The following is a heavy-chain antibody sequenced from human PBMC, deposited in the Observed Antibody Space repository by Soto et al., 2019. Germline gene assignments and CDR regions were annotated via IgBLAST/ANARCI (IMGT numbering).Heavy chain of an antibody. Sequence: QVQLVQSGAEVKKPGASVKVSCKASGYTFTSYGISWVRQAPGQGLEWLGWISAYNGNTNYAQKLQGRVNMTTDTSTSTAYMELRTLISDDAAVYYCASEYYYGLGPWYWRQGSLVRVSS. CDR1: GYTFTSYG. J-gene: IGHJ4*02. V-gene: IGHV1-18*01. D-gene: IGHD3-10*01. CDR2: ISAYNGNT. CDR3: ASEYYYGLGPWY.